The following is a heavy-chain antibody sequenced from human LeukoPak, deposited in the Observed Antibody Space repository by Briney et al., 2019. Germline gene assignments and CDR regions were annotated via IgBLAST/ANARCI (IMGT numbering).Heavy chain of an antibody. V-gene: IGHV3-23*01. CDR2: ISGSGGST. CDR3: AKDSGVVPAASRTSYYWFDP. Sequence: GGSLRLSCAASGFTFSSYAMSWVRQAPGKGLEWVSAISGSGGSTYYADSVKGRFTISRDNSKNTLYLQMNSLRAEDTAVYYCAKDSGVVPAASRTSYYWFDPWGQGTLVTVSS. J-gene: IGHJ5*02. D-gene: IGHD2-2*01. CDR1: GFTFSSYA.